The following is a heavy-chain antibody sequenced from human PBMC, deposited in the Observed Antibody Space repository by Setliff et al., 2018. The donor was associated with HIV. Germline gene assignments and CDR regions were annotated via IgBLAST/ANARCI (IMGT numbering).Heavy chain of an antibody. J-gene: IGHJ3*02. CDR1: GFIFSTNW. V-gene: IGHV3-7*01. CDR2: INQDGSDK. Sequence: QAGGSLRLSCAASGFIFSTNWMSWVRQAPGKGPEWVANINQDGSDKYYVPSVKGRFTISRDNAKNSLYLQMNSLRAEDTAMYYCTRDLNLPGGEDFDTWGQGTMVTVS. D-gene: IGHD2-2*01. CDR3: TRDLNLPGGEDFDT.